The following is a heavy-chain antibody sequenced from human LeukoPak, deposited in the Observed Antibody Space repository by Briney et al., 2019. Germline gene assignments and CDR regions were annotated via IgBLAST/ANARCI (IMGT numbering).Heavy chain of an antibody. V-gene: IGHV4-59*12. CDR2: IYYSGST. J-gene: IGHJ1*01. Sequence: SETLSLTCTVSGGSISSYYWSWIRQPPGKGLEWIGYIYYSGSTNYNPSLKSRVTISVDTSKNQFSLKLSSVTAADTAVYYCARAPRGWYHFQHWGQGTLVTVSS. CDR3: ARAPRGWYHFQH. CDR1: GGSISSYY. D-gene: IGHD6-19*01.